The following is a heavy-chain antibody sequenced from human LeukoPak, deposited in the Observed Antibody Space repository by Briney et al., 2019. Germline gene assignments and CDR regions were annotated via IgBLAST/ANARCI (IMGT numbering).Heavy chain of an antibody. CDR3: ARDRRMAFDI. CDR2: IYTSGST. D-gene: IGHD2-15*01. J-gene: IGHJ3*02. CDR1: GASVTSYF. Sequence: SETLSLTCTVSGASVTSYFWTWIRQPAGKGLEWIGRIYTSGSTNYNPSLKSRVTISVDTSKNQFSLKLSSVTAADTAVYYCARDRRMAFDIWGQGTMVTVSS. V-gene: IGHV4-4*07.